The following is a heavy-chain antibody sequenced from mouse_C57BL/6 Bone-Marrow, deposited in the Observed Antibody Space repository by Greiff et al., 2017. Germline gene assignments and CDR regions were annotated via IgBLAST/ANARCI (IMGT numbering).Heavy chain of an antibody. CDR1: GYTFTSYW. Sequence: QVQLKQPGAELVKPGASVKVSCKASGYTFTSYWMHWVKQRPGQGLEWIGRIHPSDSDTNYNQKFKGKATLTVDKSSSTAYMQLSSLASEDSAVYYCAIDPLGRGLAYWGQGTLVTVAA. J-gene: IGHJ3*01. D-gene: IGHD4-1*01. V-gene: IGHV1-74*01. CDR2: IHPSDSDT. CDR3: AIDPLGRGLAY.